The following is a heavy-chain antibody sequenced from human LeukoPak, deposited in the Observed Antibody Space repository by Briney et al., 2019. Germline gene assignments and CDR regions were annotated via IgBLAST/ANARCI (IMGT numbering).Heavy chain of an antibody. D-gene: IGHD6-13*01. V-gene: IGHV3-20*04. CDR1: GFTFDDYG. CDR2: INWNGGST. CDR3: ARTANFAAGYYIDY. Sequence: GGSLRLSCAASGFTFDDYGMSWVRQAPGKGLEWVSGINWNGGSTGYADSVKGRFTISRDNAKNSLYLQMNSLRAEDTAVYYCARTANFAAGYYIDYWGQGTLVTVSS. J-gene: IGHJ4*02.